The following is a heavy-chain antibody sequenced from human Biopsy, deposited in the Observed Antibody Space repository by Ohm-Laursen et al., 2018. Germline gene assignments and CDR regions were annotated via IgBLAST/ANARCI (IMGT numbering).Heavy chain of an antibody. Sequence: ASVKVSCKASGYTLTGYAMHWVRQAPGEGLEWIGLINPNTGATTYAQKFQGRVTMTRDTSISIAYMELSRLRSDDTAVYYCARAKLEPVYYYYGMDVWGQGTTVTVSS. V-gene: IGHV1-2*02. J-gene: IGHJ6*02. CDR2: INPNTGAT. CDR3: ARAKLEPVYYYYGMDV. CDR1: GYTLTGYA. D-gene: IGHD1-1*01.